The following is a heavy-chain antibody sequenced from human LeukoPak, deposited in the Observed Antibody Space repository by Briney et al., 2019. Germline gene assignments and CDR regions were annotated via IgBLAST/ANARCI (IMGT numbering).Heavy chain of an antibody. V-gene: IGHV4-34*01. CDR1: GGSFSGYY. D-gene: IGHD4-23*01. CDR2: INHSGST. J-gene: IGHJ5*02. CDR3: AKRRDYVGRSGYNWFDP. Sequence: MPSETLSLTCAVYGGSFSGYYWSWIRQPPGKGLEWIGEINHSGSTNYNPSLKSRVTISVDTSKNQFSLKLSSVTAADTAVYYCAKRRDYVGRSGYNWFDPWGQGTLVTVSS.